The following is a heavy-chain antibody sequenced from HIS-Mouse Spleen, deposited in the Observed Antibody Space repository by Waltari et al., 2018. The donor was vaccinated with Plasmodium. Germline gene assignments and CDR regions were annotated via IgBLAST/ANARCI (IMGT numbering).Heavy chain of an antibody. CDR2: INHSGSN. Sequence: QVQLQQWGAGLLKPSETLSLTCAVYGGSFSGYYWSWFRPPPRKGLEWIGEINHSGSNNYNPSLKSRVTISVVTSKNQFSLKLSSVTAADTAVYYCARVTSSGVYWYVDLWGRGTLVTVSS. J-gene: IGHJ2*01. CDR1: GGSFSGYY. D-gene: IGHD3-3*01. CDR3: ARVTSSGVYWYVDL. V-gene: IGHV4-34*01.